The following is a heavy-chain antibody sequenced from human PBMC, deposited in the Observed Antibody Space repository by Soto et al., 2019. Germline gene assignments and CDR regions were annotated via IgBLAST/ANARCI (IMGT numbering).Heavy chain of an antibody. V-gene: IGHV1-8*01. J-gene: IGHJ5*02. Sequence: ASVKVSCKASGYTFTSYDINWVRQATGQGLEWMGWMNPNSGNTGYAQKFQGRVTMTRNTSISTAYMELSSLRSEDTAVYYCARSPRGYGSGSYYKGPRRLDPWGQGTLVTVSS. CDR1: GYTFTSYD. CDR2: MNPNSGNT. D-gene: IGHD3-10*01. CDR3: ARSPRGYGSGSYYKGPRRLDP.